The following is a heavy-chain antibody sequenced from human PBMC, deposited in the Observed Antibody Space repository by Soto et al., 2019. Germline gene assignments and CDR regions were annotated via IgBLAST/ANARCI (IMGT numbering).Heavy chain of an antibody. CDR1: GFTFSKYG. D-gene: IGHD6-19*01. V-gene: IGHV3-33*01. Sequence: GGSLRLSCAASGFTFSKYGMHWVCQAPGRGLEWVAVIWDDGGRIYYADSVKGRFTISRDNSKDTLDLQMNSLRAEDTAVYYCARDREQWLVGYYFDYWGHGTLVTVCS. J-gene: IGHJ4*01. CDR2: IWDDGGRI. CDR3: ARDREQWLVGYYFDY.